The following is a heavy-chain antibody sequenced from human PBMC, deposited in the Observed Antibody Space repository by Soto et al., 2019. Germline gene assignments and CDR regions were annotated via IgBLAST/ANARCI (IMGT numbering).Heavy chain of an antibody. J-gene: IGHJ6*02. CDR1: GYSFTSYW. D-gene: IGHD3-22*01. CDR3: ARYYDSSGDNYYYGMDV. CDR2: IDPSDSYT. V-gene: IGHV5-10-1*01. Sequence: PGESLKISCKGSGYSFTSYWISWVRQMPGKGLEWMGRIDPSDSYTNYTPSFQGHVTISADKSISTAYLQWSSLKASDTAMYYCARYYDSSGDNYYYGMDVWGQGTTVTVSS.